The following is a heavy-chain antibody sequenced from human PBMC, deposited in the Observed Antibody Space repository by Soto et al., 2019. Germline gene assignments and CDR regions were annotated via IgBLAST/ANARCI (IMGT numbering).Heavy chain of an antibody. V-gene: IGHV1-2*02. Sequence: QVQLVQSGAEVKKPGASVKVSCKAPRYIFTAYFMHWVRQAPGQGLEWMGWINPNTGATHYGLSFQGRVTMTRDTAISTAYMELSSLRSDDTAVYYCASHDPGARFDPWGQGTLVIVSS. CDR3: ASHDPGARFDP. J-gene: IGHJ5*02. D-gene: IGHD1-1*01. CDR2: INPNTGAT. CDR1: RYIFTAYF.